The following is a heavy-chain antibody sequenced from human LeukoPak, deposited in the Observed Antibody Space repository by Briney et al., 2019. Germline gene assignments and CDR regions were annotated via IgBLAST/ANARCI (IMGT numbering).Heavy chain of an antibody. CDR3: AKDHYWSIDY. Sequence: PGGSLRLSCAASGFTFSVFWMFWVRQAPGQGLVWVSHISPDGRSTNYADSVKGRFTISRDIAKNTLYLQMNSLRAEDTGVYYCAKDHYWSIDYWGRGTLVTVSS. D-gene: IGHD3-3*01. J-gene: IGHJ4*02. CDR1: GFTFSVFW. CDR2: ISPDGRST. V-gene: IGHV3-74*01.